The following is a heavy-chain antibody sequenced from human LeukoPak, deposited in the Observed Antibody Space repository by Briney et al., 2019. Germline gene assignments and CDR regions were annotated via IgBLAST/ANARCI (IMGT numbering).Heavy chain of an antibody. Sequence: PGGSLRLSCAASGFTFSSYSMNWVRQAPGKGLEWVSSTSSSSSYIYYADSVKGRFTISRDNAKNSLYLQMNSLRAEDTAVYYCARGSITIFGVARDYWGQGTLVTVSS. CDR1: GFTFSSYS. CDR3: ARGSITIFGVARDY. V-gene: IGHV3-21*01. D-gene: IGHD3-3*01. CDR2: TSSSSSYI. J-gene: IGHJ4*02.